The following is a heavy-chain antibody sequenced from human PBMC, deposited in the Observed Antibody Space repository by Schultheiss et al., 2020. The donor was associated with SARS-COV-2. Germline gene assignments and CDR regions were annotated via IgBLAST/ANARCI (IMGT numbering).Heavy chain of an antibody. CDR3: ARGPPDYDFWSGYYTGVRGRGAMYYGMDV. V-gene: IGHV3-64*01. Sequence: GGSLRLSCAASGFTFSSYAMHWVRQAPGKGLEYVSAISSNGGSTYYANSVKGRFTISRDNSKNTLYLQMGSLRAEDMAVYYCARGPPDYDFWSGYYTGVRGRGAMYYGMDVWGQGTTVTVSS. J-gene: IGHJ6*02. CDR2: ISSNGGST. CDR1: GFTFSSYA. D-gene: IGHD3-3*01.